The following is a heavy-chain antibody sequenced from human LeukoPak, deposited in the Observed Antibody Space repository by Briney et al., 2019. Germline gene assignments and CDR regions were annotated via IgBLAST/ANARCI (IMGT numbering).Heavy chain of an antibody. V-gene: IGHV1-69*13. Sequence: SVKVSCTASGGTFSRHAISWVRQAPGQGLEWMGGITPMFGTANYAQKFQGRVTITADESTSTAYMELSSLRSEDTAVYYCVRDGSYYDSSGYYYLYWGQGTLVTVSS. CDR2: ITPMFGTA. CDR1: GGTFSRHA. D-gene: IGHD3-22*01. J-gene: IGHJ4*02. CDR3: VRDGSYYDSSGYYYLY.